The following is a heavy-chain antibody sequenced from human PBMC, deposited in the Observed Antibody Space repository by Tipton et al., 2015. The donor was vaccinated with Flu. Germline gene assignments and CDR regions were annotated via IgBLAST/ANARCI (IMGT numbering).Heavy chain of an antibody. CDR2: IYYNGST. CDR1: GGSVSSRSHY. CDR3: ALEGDIMTGYYSGWFDP. Sequence: TLSLTCTVSGGSVSSRSHYWGWIRQPPGKGLEWIGSIYYNGSTYYNPSLKSRVTISVDTTKNQFSLNLSSVTAADTAVYYCALEGDIMTGYYSGWFDPCGQGAQGTVSS. V-gene: IGHV4-39*07. J-gene: IGHJ5*01. D-gene: IGHD3-9*01.